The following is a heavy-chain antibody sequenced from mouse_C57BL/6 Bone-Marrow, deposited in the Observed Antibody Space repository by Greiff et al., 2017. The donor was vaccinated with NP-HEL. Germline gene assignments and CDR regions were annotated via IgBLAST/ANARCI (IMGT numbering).Heavy chain of an antibody. J-gene: IGHJ3*01. V-gene: IGHV5-16*01. CDR3: ARDDGYYPFAY. D-gene: IGHD2-3*01. CDR1: GFTFSDYY. CDR2: INYDGSST. Sequence: EVKLVESEGGLVQPGSSMKLSCTASGFTFSDYYMAWVRQVPEKGLEWVANINYDGSSTYYLDSLKSRFIISRDNAKNILYLQMSSLKSEDTATYYSARDDGYYPFAYWGQGTLVTVSA.